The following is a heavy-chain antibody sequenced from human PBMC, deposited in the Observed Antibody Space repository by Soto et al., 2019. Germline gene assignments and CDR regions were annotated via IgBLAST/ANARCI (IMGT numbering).Heavy chain of an antibody. CDR3: TRDPTSGSLIDDAFDI. CDR1: GFTFGDYA. V-gene: IGHV3-49*03. D-gene: IGHD6-25*01. CDR2: IRSKAYGGTT. Sequence: GGSLRLSCTASGFTFGDYAMSWFRQAPGKGLEWVGFIRSKAYGGTTEYAASVKGRFTISRDDSKSIAYPQMNSLKTEDTAVYYCTRDPTSGSLIDDAFDIWDQGTMVTVSS. J-gene: IGHJ3*02.